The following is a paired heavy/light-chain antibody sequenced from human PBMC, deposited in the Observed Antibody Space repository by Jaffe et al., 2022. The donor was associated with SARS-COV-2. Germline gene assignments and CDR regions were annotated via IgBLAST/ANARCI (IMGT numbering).Light chain of an antibody. V-gene: IGKV3-15*01. J-gene: IGKJ1*01. Sequence: EIVVTQSPATLSVSPGERATLSCRASQSVNSNLAWYQHKPGQAPRLLIYGASTRATGIPARFSGSGSGTEFTLTISSLQSEDFAIYYCQQYDDWPRTFGQGTKVEIK. CDR2: GAS. CDR1: QSVNSN. CDR3: QQYDDWPRT.
Heavy chain of an antibody. V-gene: IGHV3-21*01. CDR1: GFTFSSYD. D-gene: IGHD3-9*01. J-gene: IGHJ6*03. Sequence: EVQLVESGGGLVKPGGSLRLSCAASGFTFSSYDINWVRQAPGKGLEWVSSITTSSSYIYYTDSVKGRFTISRDNAKNSLYLQMNSLRAEDTAVYYCARVASTGPSYYYYYMDVWGKGTTVTVSS. CDR2: ITTSSSYI. CDR3: ARVASTGPSYYYYYMDV.